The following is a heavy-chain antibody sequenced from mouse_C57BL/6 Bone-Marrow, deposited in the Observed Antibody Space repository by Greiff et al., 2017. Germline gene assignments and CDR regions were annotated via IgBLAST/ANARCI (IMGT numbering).Heavy chain of an antibody. V-gene: IGHV1-26*01. CDR2: INPNNGGT. CDR1: GYTFTDYY. D-gene: IGHD1-1*01. CDR3: ARGLLYYYGSIFHY. Sequence: VQLQQSGPELVKPGASVKISCKASGYTFTDYYMNWVKQSHGKSLEWIGDINPNNGGTSYNQKFKGKATLTVDKSSSTAYMELRSLTSEDSAVYYSARGLLYYYGSIFHYWGQGTTLTVSS. J-gene: IGHJ2*01.